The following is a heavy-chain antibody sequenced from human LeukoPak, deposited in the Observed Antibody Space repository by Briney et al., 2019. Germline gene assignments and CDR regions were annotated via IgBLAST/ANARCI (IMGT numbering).Heavy chain of an antibody. Sequence: ASVKVSCKASGYISSNYGTSWARQAPGQRLESMGWIRENNGTPNYAQKFEGRVTMTTDISTSTAYMELTSLTSDDAAVYYCARDAVLGAPYTDHWGQGTLVTVSS. V-gene: IGHV1-18*01. D-gene: IGHD3-3*02. CDR3: ARDAVLGAPYTDH. CDR2: IRENNGTP. CDR1: GYISSNYG. J-gene: IGHJ5*02.